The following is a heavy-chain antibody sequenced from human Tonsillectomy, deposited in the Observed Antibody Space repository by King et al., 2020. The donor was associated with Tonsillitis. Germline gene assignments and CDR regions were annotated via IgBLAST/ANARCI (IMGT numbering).Heavy chain of an antibody. CDR1: GGSISSYY. V-gene: IGHV4-59*01. J-gene: IGHJ4*02. Sequence: QLQESGPGLVKPSETLSLTCTVSGGSISSYYWSWIRQPPGKGLEWIGYIYYSGSTNYNPSLNSRVTISVDTSTNQFSLKLSSVTAADTAVYYCARDQNYYDSSGYYRGGFDYWGQGTLVTVSS. D-gene: IGHD3-22*01. CDR3: ARDQNYYDSSGYYRGGFDY. CDR2: IYYSGST.